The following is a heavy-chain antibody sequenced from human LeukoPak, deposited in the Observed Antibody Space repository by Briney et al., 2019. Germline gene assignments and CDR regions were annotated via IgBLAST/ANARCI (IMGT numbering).Heavy chain of an antibody. CDR1: GFTFSSYW. Sequence: GGSLRLSCAASGFTFSSYWMHWVRQAPGKGLVWVSRINSDGSSTSYADSVKGRFTISRDNAKNTLYLQMNSLRAEDTAVYYCGGYYDFWSGYPYWGQGTLVTVSS. V-gene: IGHV3-74*01. CDR3: GGYYDFWSGYPY. D-gene: IGHD3-3*01. J-gene: IGHJ4*02. CDR2: INSDGSST.